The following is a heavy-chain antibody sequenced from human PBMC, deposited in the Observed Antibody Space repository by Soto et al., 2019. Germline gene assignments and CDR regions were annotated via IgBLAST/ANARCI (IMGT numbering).Heavy chain of an antibody. Sequence: ASVKVSCKASGYTFTSYAMHWVRQAPGQRLEWMGWINAGNGNTKYSQKFQGRVTITRDTSASTAYMELSSLRSEDTAVYYCVRQGFGALHGLVDVWGQGTTVTVSS. CDR3: VRQGFGALHGLVDV. V-gene: IGHV1-3*01. CDR1: GYTFTSYA. J-gene: IGHJ6*02. D-gene: IGHD3-10*01. CDR2: INAGNGNT.